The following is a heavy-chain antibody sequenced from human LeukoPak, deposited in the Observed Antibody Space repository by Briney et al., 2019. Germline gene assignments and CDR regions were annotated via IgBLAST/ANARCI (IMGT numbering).Heavy chain of an antibody. CDR2: IKQDGGEK. J-gene: IGHJ6*02. CDR3: ARDMDV. V-gene: IGHV3-7*04. Sequence: GGSLRLSCAASGFTFSTYWMTWVRQAPGQGLEWVVNIKQDGGEKYYVDSVKGRFTISRDNAKSSLYLQMNSLRAEDTAVYYCARDMDVWGQGTTVTVSS. CDR1: GFTFSTYW.